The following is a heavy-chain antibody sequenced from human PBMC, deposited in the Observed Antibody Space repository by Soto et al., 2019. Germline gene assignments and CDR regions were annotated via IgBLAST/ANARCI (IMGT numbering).Heavy chain of an antibody. D-gene: IGHD6-13*01. J-gene: IGHJ4*02. V-gene: IGHV3-53*05. CDR2: IYSAGTT. Sequence: GGSLRLSCVVSGFTVSSANYMSWVRQAPGKGLEWVSVIYSAGTTYYADSVKGRFTISRDNSKNTLYLQMNSLRAEDTAVYYCAIGEGLASSSWYPSYDYWGQGTLVTVSS. CDR3: AIGEGLASSSWYPSYDY. CDR1: GFTVSSANY.